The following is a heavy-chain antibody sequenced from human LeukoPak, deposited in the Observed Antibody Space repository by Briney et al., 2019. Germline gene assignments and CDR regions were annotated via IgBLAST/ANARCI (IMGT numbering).Heavy chain of an antibody. CDR3: ARAYYDILTGYYSHPYYFDY. J-gene: IGHJ4*02. V-gene: IGHV3-21*01. D-gene: IGHD3-9*01. CDR2: ISSSSSYI. Sequence: GGSLRLSCAASGFTFSSYSMNWVRQAPGKGLECVSSISSSSSYIYYADSVKGRFTISRDNTKNSLYLQVNSLRAEDTAVYYCARAYYDILTGYYSHPYYFDYWGQGTLVTVSS. CDR1: GFTFSSYS.